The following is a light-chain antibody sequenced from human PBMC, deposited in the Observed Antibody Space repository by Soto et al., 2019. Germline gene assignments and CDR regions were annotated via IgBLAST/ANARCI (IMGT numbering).Light chain of an antibody. CDR2: KAS. CDR3: QQYNTYAA. J-gene: IGKJ1*01. V-gene: IGKV1-5*03. Sequence: DTQMTQNPSTLSGSVGDGVTSGCRASQTVSSWLAWYQQKPGKAPKLLIYKASSLESGVPSRFSGSGSGTEFTLTISSLQPDDFATYYCQQYNTYAAFGQGTKVDIK. CDR1: QTVSSW.